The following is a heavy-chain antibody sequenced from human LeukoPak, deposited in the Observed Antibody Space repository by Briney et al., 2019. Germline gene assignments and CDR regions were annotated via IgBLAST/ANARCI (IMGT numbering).Heavy chain of an antibody. J-gene: IGHJ4*02. CDR1: GFTFTTHW. D-gene: IGHD1-7*01. CDR2: ISGSGGST. CDR3: AKDLNWNYKY. Sequence: GGSLRLSCGASGFTFTTHWIHWVRQAPGKGLEWVSAISGSGGSTYYADSVKGRFTISRDNSKNTLYLQMNSLRAEDTAVYYCAKDLNWNYKYWGQGTLVTVSS. V-gene: IGHV3-23*01.